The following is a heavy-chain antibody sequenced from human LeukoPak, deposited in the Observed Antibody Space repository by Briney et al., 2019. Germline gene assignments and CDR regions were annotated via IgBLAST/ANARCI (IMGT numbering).Heavy chain of an antibody. CDR2: LYSGGTA. J-gene: IGHJ4*02. Sequence: GGSLRLSCVASGFIVSSNYINWVRQAPGKGLEWISILYSGGTAFYADSVKGRFTISRDNAKNSLYLQMNSLRVEDTAVYYCARDLRGWSEFLFDYWGQGTLVTVSS. V-gene: IGHV3-53*01. CDR3: ARDLRGWSEFLFDY. CDR1: GFIVSSNY. D-gene: IGHD2-21*01.